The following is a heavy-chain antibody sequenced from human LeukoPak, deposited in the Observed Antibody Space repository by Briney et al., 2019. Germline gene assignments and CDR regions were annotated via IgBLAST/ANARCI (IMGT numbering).Heavy chain of an antibody. CDR3: VRARRCSGGSCYSGWFDP. V-gene: IGHV1-2*02. CDR1: GYTFTGYY. CDR2: INPNSGGT. J-gene: IGHJ5*02. D-gene: IGHD2-15*01. Sequence: ASVKVSCKASGYTFTGYYMHWVRQAPGQGLEWMGWINPNSGGTNHAQKFQGRVTMTRDTSISTAYMELSRLRSDDTAVYYCVRARRCSGGSCYSGWFDPWGQGTLVTVSS.